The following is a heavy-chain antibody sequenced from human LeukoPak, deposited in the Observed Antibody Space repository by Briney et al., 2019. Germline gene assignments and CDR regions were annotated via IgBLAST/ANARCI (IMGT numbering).Heavy chain of an antibody. CDR1: RFTFSSYG. Sequence: GGSLRLSCAASRFTFSSYGMRWVRQAPGKGLEWVAYIQYDGSNEQYADSVKGRFSISRDSSKNILYLQMNSLRAEDTAVYYCAKDRCSNGVGCYYYYMDVWGKGTTVTISS. V-gene: IGHV3-30*02. D-gene: IGHD2-8*01. CDR2: IQYDGSNE. J-gene: IGHJ6*03. CDR3: AKDRCSNGVGCYYYYMDV.